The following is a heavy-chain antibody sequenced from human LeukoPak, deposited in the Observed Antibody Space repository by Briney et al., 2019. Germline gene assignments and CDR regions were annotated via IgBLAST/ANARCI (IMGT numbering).Heavy chain of an antibody. V-gene: IGHV1-18*01. CDR2: ISTYNGNT. Sequence: ASVKVSCKASGYTFTTYHINWVRQAPGQGLEWMGWISTYNGNTKYAQNLQGRVTMTTDTSTSTAYMELRSLRSDDTAVYYCARDLDWVFDLWGRGTLVTVPS. CDR3: ARDLDWVFDL. CDR1: GYTFTTYH. J-gene: IGHJ2*01. D-gene: IGHD3-9*01.